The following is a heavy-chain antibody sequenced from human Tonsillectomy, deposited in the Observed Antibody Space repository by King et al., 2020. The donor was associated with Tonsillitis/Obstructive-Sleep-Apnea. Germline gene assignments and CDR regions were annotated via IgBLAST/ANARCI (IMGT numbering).Heavy chain of an antibody. CDR2: INHSGST. Sequence: VQLQQWGAGLLKPSETLSLTCAVYGVSFSGYYWSWIRQPPGKGLEWIGEINHSGSTNYNPSLKSRVTISVDTSKNQFSLKLSSVTAADTAVYYCANLGAAGVYWGQGTLVTVSS. V-gene: IGHV4-34*01. CDR1: GVSFSGYY. J-gene: IGHJ4*02. CDR3: ANLGAAGVY. D-gene: IGHD6-13*01.